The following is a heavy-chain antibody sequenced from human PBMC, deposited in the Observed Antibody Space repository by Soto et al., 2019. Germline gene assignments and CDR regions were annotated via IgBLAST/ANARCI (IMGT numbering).Heavy chain of an antibody. J-gene: IGHJ4*02. V-gene: IGHV3-74*01. CDR3: TTVFEY. CDR2: IDGIGTGT. CDR1: GFTFTNYW. Sequence: EVQLVQSGGGSVQPGWSLRLSCAASGFTFTNYWMHWVRQVPGKGLVWVARIDGIGTGTSYSDSVRGRFTISRDNAENMLYLQMNSLRAEDTAVYYCTTVFEYWGRGTLVTVSS.